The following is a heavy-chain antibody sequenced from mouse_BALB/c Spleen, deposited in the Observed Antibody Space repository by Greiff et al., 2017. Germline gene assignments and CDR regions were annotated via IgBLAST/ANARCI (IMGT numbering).Heavy chain of an antibody. CDR3: ARWGGSSSYYAMDY. D-gene: IGHD1-1*01. J-gene: IGHJ4*01. CDR2: ISSGSSTI. Sequence: EVHLVESGGGLVQPGGSRKLSCAASGFTFSSFGMHWVRQAPEKGLEWVAYISSGSSTIYYADTVKGRFTISRDNPKNTLFLQMTSLRSEDTAMYYCARWGGSSSYYAMDYWGQGTSVTVSS. CDR1: GFTFSSFG. V-gene: IGHV5-17*02.